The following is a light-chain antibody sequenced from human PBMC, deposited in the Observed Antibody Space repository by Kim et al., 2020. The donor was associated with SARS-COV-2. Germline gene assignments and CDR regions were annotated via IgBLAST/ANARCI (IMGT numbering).Light chain of an antibody. CDR1: QGVSNL. Sequence: ASVGERVTITCRASQGVSNLLAWYQQKPGKAPTLLIYDASTLQSGVPSRFSGSGSGTDFTLTISSLQPEDFATYYCQQANSFPWTFGQGTKVDIK. CDR2: DAS. V-gene: IGKV1-12*02. J-gene: IGKJ1*01. CDR3: QQANSFPWT.